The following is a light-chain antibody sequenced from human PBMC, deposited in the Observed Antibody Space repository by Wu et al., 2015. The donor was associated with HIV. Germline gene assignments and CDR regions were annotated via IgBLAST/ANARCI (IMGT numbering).Light chain of an antibody. J-gene: IGKJ3*01. CDR2: AAS. CDR1: QGIDFY. V-gene: IGKV1-9*01. Sequence: DIQLTQSPSFLSASVGDRVTITCRVSQGIDFYLAWYQQKSGEAPQLLVYAASTLQSGVPSRFSGSGSGTEFTLTISSLQPEDFATYYCQQLNSYPPNFGPGTKVEYQT. CDR3: QQLNSYPPN.